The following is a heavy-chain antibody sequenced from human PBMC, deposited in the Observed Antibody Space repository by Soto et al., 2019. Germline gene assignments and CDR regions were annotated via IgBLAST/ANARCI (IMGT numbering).Heavy chain of an antibody. CDR1: GGTFSSYA. D-gene: IGHD2-8*01. Sequence: GASVKVSCKASGGTFSSYAISWVRQAPGQGLEWMGGIIPIFGTANYAQKFQGRVTITADESTSTAYMELSSLRSEDTAVYYCARGDCTNGVCYTGLGYYYGMDVWGQGTTVTVSS. J-gene: IGHJ6*02. V-gene: IGHV1-69*13. CDR2: IIPIFGTA. CDR3: ARGDCTNGVCYTGLGYYYGMDV.